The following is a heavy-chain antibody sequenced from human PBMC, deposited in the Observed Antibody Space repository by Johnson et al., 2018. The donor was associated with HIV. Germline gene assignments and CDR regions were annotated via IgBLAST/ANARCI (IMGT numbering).Heavy chain of an antibody. D-gene: IGHD5-18*01. CDR3: AKDAYTYGPDAFDI. Sequence: QVQLVESGGGVVQPGGSLRLSCAASGFTLSNYGMHWVRQAPCKGLEWVTFIRYDGSNNYYADSVKGRFNISRDYSKNTLYLQMNSLRAEDTAIYYCAKDAYTYGPDAFDIWGQGTMVSVSS. J-gene: IGHJ3*02. CDR2: IRYDGSNN. CDR1: GFTLSNYG. V-gene: IGHV3-30*02.